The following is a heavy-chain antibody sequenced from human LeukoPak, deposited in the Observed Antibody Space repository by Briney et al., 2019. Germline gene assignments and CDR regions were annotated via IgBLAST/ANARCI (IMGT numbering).Heavy chain of an antibody. CDR3: ARRGDGYNNGMDV. CDR1: GFTFSNYW. Sequence: GGPLRLSCAASGFTFSNYWMYWVRQAPGKGPVWVSRIHNDGTGTSYADSVKGRFTISRDNAKNTLYLQMNSLRAEDTAVYYCARRGDGYNNGMDVWGQGTTVTVSS. V-gene: IGHV3-74*01. J-gene: IGHJ6*02. D-gene: IGHD5-24*01. CDR2: IHNDGTGT.